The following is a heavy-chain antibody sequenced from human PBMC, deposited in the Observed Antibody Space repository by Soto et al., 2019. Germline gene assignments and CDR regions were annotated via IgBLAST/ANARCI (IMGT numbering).Heavy chain of an antibody. CDR1: GGSISSGDYY. CDR2: IYYSGST. V-gene: IGHV4-30-4*02. J-gene: IGHJ4*02. Sequence: PSDTLSLTCTVSGGSISSGDYYWSWIRQPPGKGLEWIGYIYYSGSTYYNPSLKSRVTISVDTSKNQFSLKLSSVTAADTAVYYCARCYYDSSGYYYIDYWGQGTLVTVSS. CDR3: ARCYYDSSGYYYIDY. D-gene: IGHD3-22*01.